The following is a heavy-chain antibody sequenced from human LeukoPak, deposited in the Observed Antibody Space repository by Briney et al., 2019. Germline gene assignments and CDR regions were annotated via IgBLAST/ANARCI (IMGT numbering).Heavy chain of an antibody. D-gene: IGHD6-13*01. CDR2: INSDGSTT. CDR3: ARGYSWYRVDH. Sequence: GGSLRLSCAASGFTFSNYWMHCVRQAPGKGLVWVSRINSDGSTTTYADSVKGRFTISRDNAKNRLYLQMNSLRAEDTAVYYCARGYSWYRVDHWGQGTLVTVSS. CDR1: GFTFSNYW. V-gene: IGHV3-74*01. J-gene: IGHJ4*02.